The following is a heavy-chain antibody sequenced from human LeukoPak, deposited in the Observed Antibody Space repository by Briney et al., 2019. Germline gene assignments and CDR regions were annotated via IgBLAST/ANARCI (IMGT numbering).Heavy chain of an antibody. CDR3: AKGGYSSGWYPTVYGMDV. V-gene: IGHV3-23*01. J-gene: IGHJ6*02. D-gene: IGHD6-19*01. CDR1: GFTFSSYA. CDR2: ISGSGGST. Sequence: GGSLRLSCAASGFTFSSYAMSWVRQAPGKGLEWVSAISGSGGSTYYADSVKGRFTISRDNAKNSLYLQMNSLRAEDTAVYYCAKGGYSSGWYPTVYGMDVWGQGTTVTVSS.